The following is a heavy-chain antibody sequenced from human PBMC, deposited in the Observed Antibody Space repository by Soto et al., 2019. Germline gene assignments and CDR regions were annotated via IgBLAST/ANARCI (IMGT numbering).Heavy chain of an antibody. V-gene: IGHV4-39*01. D-gene: IGHD3-9*01. CDR2: IHYGGNA. CDR3: ARVNVTLDL. Sequence: QLHLEESGPGLVGPSETLSLTCAVSGGSINTYNLFWAWVRQPPGKGLEWIASIHYGGNAYYGPSLTTRATISRDTSKNRGSLELTSVTAADTAVYYCARVNVTLDLGGQGTLVTVSS. J-gene: IGHJ4*02. CDR1: GGSINTYNLF.